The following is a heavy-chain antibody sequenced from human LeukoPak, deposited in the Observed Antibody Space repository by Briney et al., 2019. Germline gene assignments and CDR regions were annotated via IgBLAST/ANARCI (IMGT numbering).Heavy chain of an antibody. Sequence: ASVKVSCKVSGYTLTELSMHWVRQAPGKGLEWMGGFDPEDGETIYAQKFQGRVTMTEDTSTDTAYMELSSLRSEDTAVYYCATIANHYFDSSGYYYWGQGTLVTVSS. D-gene: IGHD3-22*01. CDR3: ATIANHYFDSSGYYY. V-gene: IGHV1-24*01. CDR2: FDPEDGET. CDR1: GYTLTELS. J-gene: IGHJ4*02.